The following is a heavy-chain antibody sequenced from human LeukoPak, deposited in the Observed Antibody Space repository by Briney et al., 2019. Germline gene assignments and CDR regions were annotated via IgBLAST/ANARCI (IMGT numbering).Heavy chain of an antibody. Sequence: GGSLRLSCAASGFTFSSYAIHWVRQAPGKGLEWVAVISYHGNNKYYADSVKGRFTISRDNSRNTLSLEMNSLRAEDTAVYYCARDLRLVYYYYGMDVWGQGTTVTVSS. V-gene: IGHV3-30-3*01. CDR3: ARDLRLVYYYYGMDV. CDR2: ISYHGNNK. CDR1: GFTFSSYA. J-gene: IGHJ6*02. D-gene: IGHD6-19*01.